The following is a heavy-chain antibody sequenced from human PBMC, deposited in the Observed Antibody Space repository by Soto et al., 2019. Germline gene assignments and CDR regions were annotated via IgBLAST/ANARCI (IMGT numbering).Heavy chain of an antibody. J-gene: IGHJ4*02. CDR1: GFSFSAYT. V-gene: IGHV3-48*01. CDR3: ASGGDLSFWLY. D-gene: IGHD3-16*02. CDR2: INSGSSTI. Sequence: EVQLVESGGGLVQPGGSLRLSCAASGFSFSAYTMNWVRQAPGKGLAWVSFINSGSSTIYYADSVKGRVTISRDNVKNSLYLQMNSLRAEDTAVYYCASGGDLSFWLYWGQGTLVTVSS.